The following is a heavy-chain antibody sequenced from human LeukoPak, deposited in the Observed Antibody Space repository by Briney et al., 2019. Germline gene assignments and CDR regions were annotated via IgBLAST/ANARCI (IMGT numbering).Heavy chain of an antibody. J-gene: IGHJ6*03. Sequence: PSETLSLTCTVPGYSISSGYYWGWIRQPPGKGLEWIGSIYHSGSTYYDPSLKSRVTISVDTSKNQFSLKLSSVTAADTAVYHCARAPPIREQWTHQHGYYYYMDVWGKGTTVTVSS. CDR3: ARAPPIREQWTHQHGYYYYMDV. D-gene: IGHD6-19*01. CDR1: GYSISSGYY. CDR2: IYHSGST. V-gene: IGHV4-38-2*02.